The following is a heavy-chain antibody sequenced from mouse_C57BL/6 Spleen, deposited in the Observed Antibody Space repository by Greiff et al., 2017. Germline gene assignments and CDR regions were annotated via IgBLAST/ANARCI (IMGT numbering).Heavy chain of an antibody. J-gene: IGHJ3*01. D-gene: IGHD2-3*01. CDR1: GYTFTSYW. V-gene: IGHV1-64*01. CDR3: ATSYDGYRWFAY. Sequence: VQLQQPGAELVKPGASVKLSCKASGYTFTSYWMHWVKQRPGQGLEWIGMIHPNSGSTNYNEKFKSKATLTVDKSSSTAYMQLSSLTSEDSAVYYCATSYDGYRWFAYWGQGTLVTVSA. CDR2: IHPNSGST.